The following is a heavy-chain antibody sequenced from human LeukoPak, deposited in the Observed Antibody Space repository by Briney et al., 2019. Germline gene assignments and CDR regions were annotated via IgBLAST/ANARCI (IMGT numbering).Heavy chain of an antibody. CDR1: GFTFSTYA. D-gene: IGHD3-10*01. J-gene: IGHJ4*02. CDR3: AKSLYDSGTIVDY. CDR2: ISGSGGST. V-gene: IGHV3-23*01. Sequence: GGSLRLSCAASGFTFSTYAMSWVRQAPGEGLEWVSGISGSGGSTNYADSVKGRLTISRDNSKNTLYLQINSLRAEDTAVYYCAKSLYDSGTIVDYWGQGTLVTVSS.